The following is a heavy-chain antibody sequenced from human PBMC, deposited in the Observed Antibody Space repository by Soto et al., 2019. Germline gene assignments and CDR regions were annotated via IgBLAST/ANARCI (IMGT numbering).Heavy chain of an antibody. D-gene: IGHD1-26*01. V-gene: IGHV3-74*01. Sequence: EVQLVESGGGLVQPGGSLRLSCAASGFTFSTYWMHWVRQAPGKGLVWVSRINRDGSTTNYADSVKGRFTISRDNAKNTLYLQMNSLRAEDTAVYYCARGEGSPAGYFDYWGQGTLVTVSS. CDR3: ARGEGSPAGYFDY. CDR1: GFTFSTYW. J-gene: IGHJ4*02. CDR2: INRDGSTT.